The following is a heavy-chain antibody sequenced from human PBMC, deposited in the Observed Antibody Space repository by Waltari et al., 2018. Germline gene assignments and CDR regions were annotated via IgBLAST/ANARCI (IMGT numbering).Heavy chain of an antibody. CDR3: AKVATPYSSSRGGFDP. CDR2: IYSGGST. J-gene: IGHJ5*02. V-gene: IGHV3-23*03. CDR1: GFTFSSYA. D-gene: IGHD6-13*01. Sequence: EVQLLESGGGLVQPGGSLRLSCAASGFTFSSYAMSWVRQAPGKGLGGVSVIYSGGSTYYADSVKGRFTISRDNSKNTLYLQMNSLRAEDTAVYYCAKVATPYSSSRGGFDPWGQGTLVTVSS.